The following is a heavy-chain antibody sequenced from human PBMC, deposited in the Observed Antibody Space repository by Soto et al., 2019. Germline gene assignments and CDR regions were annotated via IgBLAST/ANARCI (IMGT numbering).Heavy chain of an antibody. CDR1: GFTFSSYS. V-gene: IGHV3-21*01. J-gene: IGHJ4*02. CDR3: ARDHVDTAMVFFDY. Sequence: GGSLRLSCAASGFTFSSYSMNWVRQAPGKGLEWVSSISSSTSYIYYADSVKGRFTISRDNAKNSLYLQVNSLRAEDTAVYYCARDHVDTAMVFFDYWGQGTLVTVSS. D-gene: IGHD5-18*01. CDR2: ISSSTSYI.